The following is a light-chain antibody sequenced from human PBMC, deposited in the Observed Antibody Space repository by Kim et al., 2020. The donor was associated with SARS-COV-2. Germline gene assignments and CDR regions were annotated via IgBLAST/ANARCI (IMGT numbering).Light chain of an antibody. CDR2: DAS. V-gene: IGKV1-39*01. J-gene: IGKJ1*01. Sequence: ASVGDRVTITCRASQNINNYLNWFQQKPGKAPRLLISDASNLRSGVPPRFSGSGSGTDFSLTISSLQPADFATYYCQQSYSTSWTFGQGTKVDIK. CDR3: QQSYSTSWT. CDR1: QNINNY.